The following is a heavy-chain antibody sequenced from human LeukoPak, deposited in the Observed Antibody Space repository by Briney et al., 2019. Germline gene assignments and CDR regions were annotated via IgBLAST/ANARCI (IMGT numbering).Heavy chain of an antibody. J-gene: IGHJ4*02. CDR1: GFTFSSYG. D-gene: IGHD4-17*01. CDR3: ARADYGDQGTDY. V-gene: IGHV3-30*19. CDR2: IWYDGSNK. Sequence: GGSLRLSCAASGFTFSSYGMHWVRQAPGKGLEWVAVIWYDGSNKYYADSVKGRFTISRDNSKNTLYLQMNSLRAEDTAVYYCARADYGDQGTDYWGQGTLVTVSS.